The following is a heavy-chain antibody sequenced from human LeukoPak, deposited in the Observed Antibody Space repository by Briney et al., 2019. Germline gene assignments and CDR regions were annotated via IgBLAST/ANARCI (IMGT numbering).Heavy chain of an antibody. CDR2: INAGNGNT. CDR1: GYTFTSYA. V-gene: IGHV1-3*01. CDR3: ARHGGAYYDSSGYHY. D-gene: IGHD3-22*01. J-gene: IGHJ4*02. Sequence: ASVKVSCKASGYTFTSYAMHWVRQAPGQRLEWMGWINAGNGNTKYSQKFQGRVTITRDTSASTAYMELSSLRSEDTAVYYCARHGGAYYDSSGYHYWGQGTLVIVSS.